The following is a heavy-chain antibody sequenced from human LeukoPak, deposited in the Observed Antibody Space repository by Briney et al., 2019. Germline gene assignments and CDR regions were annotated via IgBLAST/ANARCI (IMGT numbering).Heavy chain of an antibody. V-gene: IGHV1-46*01. J-gene: IGHJ4*02. D-gene: IGHD3-3*01. Sequence: ASVKVSCRASGYTFTSYYMRWVRQAPGQGLEWMGIINPSGGSTSYAQKFQGRVTMTRDTSTSTVYMELSSLRSEDTAVYYCARDQGYDLVDYWGQGTLVTVSS. CDR2: INPSGGST. CDR3: ARDQGYDLVDY. CDR1: GYTFTSYY.